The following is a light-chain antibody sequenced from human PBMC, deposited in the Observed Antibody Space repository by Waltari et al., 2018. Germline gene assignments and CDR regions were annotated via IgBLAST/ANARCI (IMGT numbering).Light chain of an antibody. Sequence: SYELTQPPSVSVSPGQTARITCSGHELPRKYAYWFQQKSGQAPRLAIYEDTKRPPEIPERFSGSSSGTVATLTITGAQVDDEADYYCYSSDTTGLRVFGSGTTVVVL. CDR3: YSSDTTGLRV. J-gene: IGLJ1*01. CDR1: ELPRKY. CDR2: EDT. V-gene: IGLV3-10*01.